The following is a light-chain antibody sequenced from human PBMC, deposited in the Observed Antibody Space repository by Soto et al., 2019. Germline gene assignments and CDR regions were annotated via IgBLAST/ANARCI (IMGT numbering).Light chain of an antibody. CDR2: EVS. CDR1: SSDVGGYNY. Sequence: QPVLTQPPSASGSPGQSVTISCTGTSSDVGGYNYVSWYQQHPGKAPKLMIYEVSKRPSGVPDRFSGSKSGNTASLTVSGLQAEDEAYYCCSSYAGSNNFVVFGGGTQLTVL. CDR3: SSYAGSNNFVV. J-gene: IGLJ2*01. V-gene: IGLV2-8*01.